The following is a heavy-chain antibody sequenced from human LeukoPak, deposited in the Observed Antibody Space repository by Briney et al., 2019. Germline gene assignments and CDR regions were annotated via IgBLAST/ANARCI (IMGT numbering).Heavy chain of an antibody. V-gene: IGHV4-59*01. CDR1: GGSIRSYY. D-gene: IGHD3-10*01. CDR3: ARGGFGETYLDY. J-gene: IGHJ4*02. CDR2: IYYSGST. Sequence: SETLSLTCTVSGGSIRSYYWSWIRQPPGKGLEWIGCIYYSGSTNYNPSLKSRVTISVDTSKNQFSLKLSSVTAADTAVYYCARGGFGETYLDYWGQGTLVTVSS.